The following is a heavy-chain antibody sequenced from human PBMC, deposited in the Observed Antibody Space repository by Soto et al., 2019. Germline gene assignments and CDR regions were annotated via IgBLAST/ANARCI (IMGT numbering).Heavy chain of an antibody. D-gene: IGHD2-21*02. V-gene: IGHV4-30-4*08. CDR3: AREDDGGDRDYYGLDV. CDR2: IYYSGRI. Sequence: QVHLQQSGPGLVRPSQTLSLTCTVSGGSISSDIYHWTWIRQSPGKGLEWIGYIYYSGRIFYNPSFKSRVTISVDTSKNQFSLQLSSVTAADTAVYFCAREDDGGDRDYYGLDVWGQGTTVTVSS. J-gene: IGHJ6*02. CDR1: GGSISSDIYH.